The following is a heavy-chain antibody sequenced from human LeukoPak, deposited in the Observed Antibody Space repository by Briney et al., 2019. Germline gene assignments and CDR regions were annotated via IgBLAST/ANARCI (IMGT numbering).Heavy chain of an antibody. V-gene: IGHV3-23*01. CDR3: AKWGDYDILTGYYVPDY. CDR2: ITGSDGSS. J-gene: IGHJ4*02. D-gene: IGHD3-9*01. CDR1: GFTFTNYA. Sequence: SGGSLRLSCVASGFTFTNYAMSWVRQAPGKGLEWVSAITGSDGSSYYADSVKGRFTISRDNSENALYLQVNSLRAEDTAVYYCAKWGDYDILTGYYVPDYWGQGTLVTVSS.